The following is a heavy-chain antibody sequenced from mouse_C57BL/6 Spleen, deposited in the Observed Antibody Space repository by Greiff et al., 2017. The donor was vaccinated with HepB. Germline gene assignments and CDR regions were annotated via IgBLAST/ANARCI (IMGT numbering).Heavy chain of an antibody. V-gene: IGHV1-82*01. J-gene: IGHJ2*01. D-gene: IGHD2-3*01. CDR2: IYPGDGDT. Sequence: VKLMESGPELVKPGASVKISCKASGYAFSSSWMNWVKQRPGKGLEWIGRIYPGDGDTNYNGKFKGKATLTADKSSSTAYMQLSSLTSEDSAVYFCARAGEYERYYFDYWGQGTTLTVSS. CDR3: ARAGEYERYYFDY. CDR1: GYAFSSSW.